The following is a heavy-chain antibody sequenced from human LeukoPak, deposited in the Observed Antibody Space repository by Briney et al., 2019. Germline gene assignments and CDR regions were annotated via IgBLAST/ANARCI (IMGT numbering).Heavy chain of an antibody. J-gene: IGHJ4*01. Sequence: PGGSLRLSCSAPGFTLSSYEMNSVRQAPGKGLELDSYFSSCGSIIYYADSKKGQFTITRDNAKNSLNLQMNSLRAEDTAVYYCAREWSYYGDLTPLDYWGQGTLVTVTS. V-gene: IGHV3-48*03. CDR2: FSSCGSII. CDR1: GFTLSSYE. CDR3: AREWSYYGDLTPLDY. D-gene: IGHD4-17*01.